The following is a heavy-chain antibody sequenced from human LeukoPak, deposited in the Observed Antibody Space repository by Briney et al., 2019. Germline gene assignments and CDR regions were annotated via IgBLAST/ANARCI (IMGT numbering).Heavy chain of an antibody. V-gene: IGHV1-18*01. J-gene: IGHJ3*02. D-gene: IGHD6-13*01. Sequence: ASVKVSCKASGYTFTSYGISWVRQAPGQGLEWMGWISAYNGNTNYAQKLQGRVTMTTDTSTSTAYMELRSLRSDDTAVYYCAGTGYSSSWPSHDAFDIWGQGTMVTVSS. CDR1: GYTFTSYG. CDR2: ISAYNGNT. CDR3: AGTGYSSSWPSHDAFDI.